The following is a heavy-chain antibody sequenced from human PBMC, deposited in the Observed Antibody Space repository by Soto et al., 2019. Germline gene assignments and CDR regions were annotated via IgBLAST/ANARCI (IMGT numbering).Heavy chain of an antibody. CDR3: ARDRLPWDYYDSSGYYSTFDY. V-gene: IGHV1-18*01. Sequence: ASVKVSCKASGYTFTSYGISWVRQAPGQGLEWMGWISAYNGNTNYAQKLQGRVTMTTDTSTSTAYMELRSLRSDDTAVYYCARDRLPWDYYDSSGYYSTFDYWGQGTLVTVSS. D-gene: IGHD3-22*01. CDR1: GYTFTSYG. J-gene: IGHJ4*02. CDR2: ISAYNGNT.